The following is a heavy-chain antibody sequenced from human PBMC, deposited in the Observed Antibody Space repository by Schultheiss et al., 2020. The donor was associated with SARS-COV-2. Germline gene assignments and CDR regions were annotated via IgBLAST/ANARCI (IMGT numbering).Heavy chain of an antibody. CDR3: ASKYSSSWSPYYYGMDV. CDR2: IYYTGST. CDR1: GGSISSYY. Sequence: SQTLSLTCTVSGGSISSYYWSWIRQPPGKGLEWIGYIYYTGSTNDNPSLTSRVTISVDTSKNQFSLKLSSVTAADTAVYYCASKYSSSWSPYYYGMDVWGQGTTVTVSS. D-gene: IGHD6-13*01. V-gene: IGHV4-59*08. J-gene: IGHJ6*02.